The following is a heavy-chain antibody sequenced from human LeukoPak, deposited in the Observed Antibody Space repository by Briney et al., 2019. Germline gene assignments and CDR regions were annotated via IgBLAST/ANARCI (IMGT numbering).Heavy chain of an antibody. Sequence: ASVKVSCKASGYSFTSYGISWVRQAPGQGLEWMGWISAYNGNRNYAQKLQGRVTMTRDTSISTAYMELSRLRSDDTAVYYCARPWELGHWGQGTLVTVSS. D-gene: IGHD1-26*01. CDR3: ARPWELGH. J-gene: IGHJ4*02. V-gene: IGHV1-18*04. CDR1: GYSFTSYG. CDR2: ISAYNGNR.